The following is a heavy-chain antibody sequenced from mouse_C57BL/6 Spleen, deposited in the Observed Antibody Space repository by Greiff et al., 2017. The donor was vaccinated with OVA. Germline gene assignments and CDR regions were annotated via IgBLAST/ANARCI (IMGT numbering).Heavy chain of an antibody. V-gene: IGHV1-55*01. CDR1: GYTFTSYW. Sequence: QVQLQQPGAELVKPGASVKMSCKASGYTFTSYWITWVKQRPGQGPEWIGDIYPGSGSTNYNEKFKSKATLTVDTSSSTAYMQLSSRTSEDSAVYDCARTWDGFDYWGQGTTLTVSS. CDR3: ARTWDGFDY. D-gene: IGHD4-1*01. CDR2: IYPGSGST. J-gene: IGHJ2*01.